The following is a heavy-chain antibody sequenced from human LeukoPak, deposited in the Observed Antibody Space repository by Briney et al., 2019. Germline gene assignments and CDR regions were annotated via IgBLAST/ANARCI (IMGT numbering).Heavy chain of an antibody. CDR2: ISSSSRTI. Sequence: GGSLRLSCAASRFTFSSYSMNWVCQAPGKGLEWVSYISSSSRTIYYADSVKGRFTISRDNAKNSLYVQMNSLRAEDTDVYYGEETAYDFCIGYKYYFDYWGQGTLVTVSS. V-gene: IGHV3-48*04. D-gene: IGHD3-3*01. CDR3: EETAYDFCIGYKYYFDY. CDR1: RFTFSSYS. J-gene: IGHJ4*02.